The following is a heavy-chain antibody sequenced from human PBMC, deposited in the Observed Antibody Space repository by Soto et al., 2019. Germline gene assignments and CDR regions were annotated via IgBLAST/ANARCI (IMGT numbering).Heavy chain of an antibody. Sequence: ASVKVSCKASGCTFTSYYMHWVRQAPGQGLEWMGIINPSGGSTSYAQKFQGRVTMTRDTSTSTVYMELSSLRSEDTAVYYCARAYCGVDCSLWYYYYGMDVWGQGTTVTVSS. D-gene: IGHD2-21*02. CDR1: GCTFTSYY. CDR3: ARAYCGVDCSLWYYYYGMDV. J-gene: IGHJ6*02. V-gene: IGHV1-46*01. CDR2: INPSGGST.